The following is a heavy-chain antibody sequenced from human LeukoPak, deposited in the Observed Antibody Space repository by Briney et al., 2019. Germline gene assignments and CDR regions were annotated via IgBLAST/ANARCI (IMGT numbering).Heavy chain of an antibody. CDR3: ARGIRYGDTP. J-gene: IGHJ5*02. Sequence: SETLSLTCAVYGGSFSGYYWSWIRQPPGKGLESIGEINHNGSTNYNPSLKSRVTISVDTSKNQFSLKLSSVTAADTAVYYCARGIRYGDTPWGQGTLVTVSS. D-gene: IGHD4-17*01. V-gene: IGHV4-34*01. CDR2: INHNGST. CDR1: GGSFSGYY.